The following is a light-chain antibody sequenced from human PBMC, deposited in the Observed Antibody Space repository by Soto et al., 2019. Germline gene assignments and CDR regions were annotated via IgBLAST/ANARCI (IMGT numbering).Light chain of an antibody. CDR2: GAS. Sequence: IVMTQSPATLSVSPGERATLSCRASQSVTSNLAWYQQKPGQAPRLLMYGASTRATGIPARFSGSGSGTEFTLPISSLQSEDFAVYYCQQYNNWYTFGQGTKLEIK. CDR3: QQYNNWYT. J-gene: IGKJ2*01. CDR1: QSVTSN. V-gene: IGKV3-15*01.